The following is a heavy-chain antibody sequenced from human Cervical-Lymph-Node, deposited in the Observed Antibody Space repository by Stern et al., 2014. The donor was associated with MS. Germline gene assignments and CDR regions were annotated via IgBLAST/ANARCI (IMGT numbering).Heavy chain of an antibody. V-gene: IGHV1-69*01. CDR1: GGTFGNAA. CDR2: VIPMLGTA. D-gene: IGHD3-10*01. Sequence: QMQLVQSGAEVKKPGSSVNVSCKASGGTFGNAALSWVRQAPGQGLEWMGGVIPMLGTAHNAQKFQGRVTMTADESTNTAYMELSRLTSEDTAVYYCARDPPMVRATSTYYGMDVWGQGTTVTVSS. J-gene: IGHJ6*02. CDR3: ARDPPMVRATSTYYGMDV.